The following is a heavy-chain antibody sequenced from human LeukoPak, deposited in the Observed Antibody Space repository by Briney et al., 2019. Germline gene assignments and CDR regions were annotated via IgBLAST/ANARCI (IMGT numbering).Heavy chain of an antibody. V-gene: IGHV1-69*13. CDR3: ARDRPEYYYGSGSAYYYYYMDA. J-gene: IGHJ6*03. D-gene: IGHD3-10*01. CDR1: GGTFSSYA. CDR2: IIPIFGTA. Sequence: GASVKVSCKASGGTFSSYAISWVRQAPGQGLEWMGGIIPIFGTANYAQKFQGRVTITADESTSTAYMELSSLRSEDTAVYYCARDRPEYYYGSGSAYYYYYMDAWGKGTTVTISS.